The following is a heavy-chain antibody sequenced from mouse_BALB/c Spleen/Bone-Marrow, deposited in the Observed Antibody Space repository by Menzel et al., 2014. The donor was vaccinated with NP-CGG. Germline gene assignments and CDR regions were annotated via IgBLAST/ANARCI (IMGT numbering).Heavy chain of an antibody. CDR1: GFDFSRYW. V-gene: IGHV4-1*02. CDR2: INPASSTI. CDR3: AKNYYYGYVAY. D-gene: IGHD1-2*01. J-gene: IGHJ3*01. Sequence: EVQLQQSGGGLVQPGGSLKLSCAASGFDFSRYWMTWVRQAPGKGLEWIGEINPASSTINDTPSLEDKFIISRDNAKNTLYLQMSKVRSEDTALYYCAKNYYYGYVAYWGQGTLVTVSA.